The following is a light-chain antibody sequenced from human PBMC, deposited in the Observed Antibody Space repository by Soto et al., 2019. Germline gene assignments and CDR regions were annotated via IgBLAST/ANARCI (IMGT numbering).Light chain of an antibody. CDR2: AAS. CDR3: QQLNSLLT. V-gene: IGKV1-9*01. J-gene: IGKJ4*01. Sequence: DIQMTQSPSFLSASVGDRVTITCRASQGIRSYLAWYQQKPGKAPKLLIYAASTLQSGVPSRFSGSGSGTEFTLTISSLQPEDFATYYCQQLNSLLTFGGGTKVEIK. CDR1: QGIRSY.